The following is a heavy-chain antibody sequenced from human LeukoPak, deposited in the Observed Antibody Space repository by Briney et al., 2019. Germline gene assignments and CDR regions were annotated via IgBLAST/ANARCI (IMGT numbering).Heavy chain of an antibody. CDR2: IIPIFGTA. CDR3: ARGDIVVVPDAMRYIWFHP. Sequence: SSGKVSCKASGGTFSSYAISWVRQAPGQGLEWMGGIIPIFGTANYAQKFQGRVTITTDESTSTAYMELSSLRSEDTAVYYCARGDIVVVPDAMRYIWFHPWAQGTLVTVSS. CDR1: GGTFSSYA. V-gene: IGHV1-69*05. J-gene: IGHJ5*02. D-gene: IGHD2-2*01.